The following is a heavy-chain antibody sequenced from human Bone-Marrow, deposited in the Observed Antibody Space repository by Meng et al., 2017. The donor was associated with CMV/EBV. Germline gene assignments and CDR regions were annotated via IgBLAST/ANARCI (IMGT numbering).Heavy chain of an antibody. CDR3: ARARPRVDIVATARRNYGMDV. Sequence: ASCEPSGGTSSTYTISWVRQAPGQGLEWMGRIIPILGIANYAQKFQGRVTITADKSTSTAYMELSSLRSEDTAVYYCARARPRVDIVATARRNYGMDVWGQGTTVTVSS. D-gene: IGHD5-12*01. CDR1: GGTSSTYT. CDR2: IIPILGIA. J-gene: IGHJ6*02. V-gene: IGHV1-69*02.